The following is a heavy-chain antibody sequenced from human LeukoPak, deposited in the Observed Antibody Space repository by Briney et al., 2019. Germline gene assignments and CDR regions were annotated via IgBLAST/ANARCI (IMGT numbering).Heavy chain of an antibody. CDR3: AGSGWQVYLDY. J-gene: IGHJ4*02. CDR2: IKQDGSER. D-gene: IGHD6-19*01. CDR1: GFTFTTFW. V-gene: IGHV3-7*01. Sequence: GGSLRLSCAASGFTFTTFWMSWVRQAPGRGLEGVAKIKQDGSERYYVGSVKGGFTISRDTAMNSLYLQMNSLRAEDTGVYYCAGSGWQVYLDYWGQGALVTVSS.